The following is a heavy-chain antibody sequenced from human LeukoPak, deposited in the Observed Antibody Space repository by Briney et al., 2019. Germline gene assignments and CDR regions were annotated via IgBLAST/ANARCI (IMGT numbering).Heavy chain of an antibody. J-gene: IGHJ5*02. CDR3: ARLTLTGVGGRGWFDA. V-gene: IGHV4-39*01. CDR2: MPYDENVSDNEIP. D-gene: IGHD3-3*01. Sequence: PSETLSLTCIVSGDSIRNSGWSWGWIRQPPGKGLEWLGTMPYDENVSDNEIPSYNPSLKRRVTISADTSKNQLSLKVNSVTAADTASYYCARLTLTGVGGRGWFDAWGQGTLVIVSS. CDR1: GDSIRNSGWS.